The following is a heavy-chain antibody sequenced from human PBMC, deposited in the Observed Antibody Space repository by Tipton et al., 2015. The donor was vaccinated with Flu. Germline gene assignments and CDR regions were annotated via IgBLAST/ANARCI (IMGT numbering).Heavy chain of an antibody. J-gene: IGHJ4*02. CDR2: IYYSGTS. Sequence: TLSLTCTVSGGSTAFYFWNWFRQPPGKGLEFIGYIYYSGTSNYNPSLRSRVTISVDTSKTQLHLKLASVTAADTAVYYCARDSPTAPRAFVAWGQGTLVTVSS. CDR3: ARDSPTAPRAFVA. D-gene: IGHD2/OR15-2a*01. CDR1: GGSTAFYF. V-gene: IGHV4-59*01.